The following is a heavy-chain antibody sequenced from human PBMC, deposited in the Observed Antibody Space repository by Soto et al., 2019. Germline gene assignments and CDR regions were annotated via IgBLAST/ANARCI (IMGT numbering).Heavy chain of an antibody. Sequence: GESLKISCKGSGYSFTSYWISWVRQMPGKGLGWMGRIDPSDSYTNYSPSFQGHVTISADKSISTAYLQWSSLKASDTAMYYCARGLYYGYYYGMDVSGQATTVTVSS. J-gene: IGHJ6*02. V-gene: IGHV5-10-1*01. D-gene: IGHD3-10*01. CDR2: IDPSDSYT. CDR3: ARGLYYGYYYGMDV. CDR1: GYSFTSYW.